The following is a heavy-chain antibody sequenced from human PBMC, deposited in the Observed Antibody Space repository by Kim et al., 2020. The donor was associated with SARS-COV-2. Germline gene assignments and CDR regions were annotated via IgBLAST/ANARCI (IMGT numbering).Heavy chain of an antibody. CDR3: ARDPLSRLRGVTYSYYGMEV. CDR2: ISYDGSNK. J-gene: IGHJ6*02. CDR1: GFTFTSCA. V-gene: IGHV3-30-3*01. D-gene: IGHD3-10*01. Sequence: GGSLRLSCAASGFTFTSCAMHWVRQAPGKGLEWVAVISYDGSNKNYADSVKGRFTISRDNSKNTLYLQMNSLRAEDTALYYCARDPLSRLRGVTYSYYGMEVWGQGTPVTVSS.